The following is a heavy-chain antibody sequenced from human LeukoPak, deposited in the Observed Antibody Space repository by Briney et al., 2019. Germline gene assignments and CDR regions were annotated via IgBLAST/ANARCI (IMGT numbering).Heavy chain of an antibody. CDR3: ARAVEYGDYVSA. CDR2: INHSGST. CDR1: GGSFSGYY. V-gene: IGHV4-34*01. D-gene: IGHD4-17*01. J-gene: IGHJ4*02. Sequence: PSESLSLTCAVYGGSFSGYYWSWIRQPPGKGLEWIGEINHSGSTNYNPSLKSRVTISVDTSKNQFSLKLSSVTAADTAVYYCARAVEYGDYVSAWGQGTLVTVSS.